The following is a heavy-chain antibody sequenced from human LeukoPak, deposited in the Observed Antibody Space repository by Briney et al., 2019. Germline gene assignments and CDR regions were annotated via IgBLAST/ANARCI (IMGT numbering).Heavy chain of an antibody. D-gene: IGHD6-19*01. CDR2: IYSGGST. CDR3: AKDSSSGWFNYYYGMDV. CDR1: GFTVSSNY. Sequence: AGGSLRLSCAASGFTVSSNYMNWVRQAPGKGLEWASVIYSGGSTYYADSVKGRFSISRDNSNNTLYLQMNSLRAEDTAVYYCAKDSSSGWFNYYYGMDVWGQGTTVTVSS. V-gene: IGHV3-53*01. J-gene: IGHJ6*02.